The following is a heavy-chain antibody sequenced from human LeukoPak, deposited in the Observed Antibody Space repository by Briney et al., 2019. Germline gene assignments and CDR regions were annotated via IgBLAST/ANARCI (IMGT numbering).Heavy chain of an antibody. V-gene: IGHV3-43D*03. Sequence: GGSLRLSCAASGFTFDDYAMHWVRQAPGKGLEWVSLISWDGGSTYYADSVKGRFTISRDNSKNSLYLQMNSLRAEDTALYYCAKDLGDSSGYYYLDYWGQGTLATVSS. CDR2: ISWDGGST. J-gene: IGHJ4*02. CDR1: GFTFDDYA. CDR3: AKDLGDSSGYYYLDY. D-gene: IGHD3-22*01.